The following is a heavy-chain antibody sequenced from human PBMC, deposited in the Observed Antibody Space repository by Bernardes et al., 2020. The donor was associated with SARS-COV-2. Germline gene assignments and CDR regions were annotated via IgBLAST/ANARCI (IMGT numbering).Heavy chain of an antibody. V-gene: IGHV1-2*02. CDR3: ARRYSSGFSAFDL. D-gene: IGHD6-25*01. Sequence: ASVKVSCKASGYTFTTYHMNWVRQAPGQGLEWMGWINGNSGGTNYAQKFQGRVTMTRDKSISTAYMELSRLRSDDTAVYYCARRYSSGFSAFDLWGQGTMVTVSS. J-gene: IGHJ3*01. CDR2: INGNSGGT. CDR1: GYTFTTYH.